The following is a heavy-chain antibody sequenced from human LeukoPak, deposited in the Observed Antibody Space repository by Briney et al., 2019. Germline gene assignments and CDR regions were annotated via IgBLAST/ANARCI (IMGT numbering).Heavy chain of an antibody. D-gene: IGHD3-3*01. J-gene: IGHJ4*02. Sequence: ASVKVSCKASGYTFTGYYMHWVRQAPGQGLEWMGWINPNSGGTNYAQKFQGRVTMTRDTSISTAYVELSRLRSDDTAVYYCARSGKYDFWSGYPLGYWGQGTLVTVSS. CDR1: GYTFTGYY. V-gene: IGHV1-2*02. CDR2: INPNSGGT. CDR3: ARSGKYDFWSGYPLGY.